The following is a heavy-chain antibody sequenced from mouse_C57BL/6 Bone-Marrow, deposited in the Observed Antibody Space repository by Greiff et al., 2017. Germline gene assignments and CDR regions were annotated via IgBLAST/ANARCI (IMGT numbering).Heavy chain of an antibody. J-gene: IGHJ2*01. CDR1: GFSFTSYG. V-gene: IGHV2-2*01. CDR3: ASDRGYGSSFDY. D-gene: IGHD1-1*01. CDR2: IWSGGST. Sequence: QVQLKESGPGLVQPSQSLSITCTVSGFSFTSYGVHWVRQSPGKGLEWLGVIWSGGSTDYNAAFISSLSISKDNSKSQVFFKMHSLRADDTAIYFYASDRGYGSSFDYWGQGTTLTVSS.